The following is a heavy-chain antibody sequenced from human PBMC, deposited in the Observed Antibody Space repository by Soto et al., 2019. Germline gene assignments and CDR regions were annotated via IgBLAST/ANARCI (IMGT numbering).Heavy chain of an antibody. D-gene: IGHD3-16*01. V-gene: IGHV3-53*01. CDR2: IYSDGTP. Sequence: GGSLRLSCAASGLTVSSSYMNWVRQAPGKGLEWVSVIYSDGTPYYADSVKGRFTISRDNSKNTVFLQMNSLRDEDTAVYYCTRGHYAGSGYCGQGPLVTVYS. CDR1: GLTVSSSY. J-gene: IGHJ4*02. CDR3: TRGHYAGSGY.